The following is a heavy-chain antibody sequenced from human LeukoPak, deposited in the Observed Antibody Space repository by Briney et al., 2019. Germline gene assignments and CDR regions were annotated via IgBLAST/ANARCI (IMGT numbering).Heavy chain of an antibody. CDR1: GFTFSTYG. Sequence: GGSLRLSCAASGFTFSTYGMNWVRQAPGKGLEWVSYITSGSTIYYADSVKGRFSISRDNAKNSLSLQMNSLRAEDTAVYYCARRGDTPMVGDYWGQGTLVTVSS. CDR2: ITSGSTI. CDR3: ARRGDTPMVGDY. V-gene: IGHV3-48*01. D-gene: IGHD5-18*01. J-gene: IGHJ4*02.